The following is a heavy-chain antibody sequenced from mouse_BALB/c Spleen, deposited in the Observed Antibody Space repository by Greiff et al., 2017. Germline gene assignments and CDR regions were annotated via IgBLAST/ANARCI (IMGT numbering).Heavy chain of an antibody. J-gene: IGHJ2*01. V-gene: IGHV1-4*02. Sequence: QVQLQQSAAELARPGASVKMSCKASGYTFTSYTMHWVKQRPGQGLEWIGYINPSSGYTEYNQKFKDKTTLTADKSSSTAYMQLSSLTSEDSAVYYCARTGRYDNFDYWGQGTTLTVSS. D-gene: IGHD2-14*01. CDR1: GYTFTSYT. CDR2: INPSSGYT. CDR3: ARTGRYDNFDY.